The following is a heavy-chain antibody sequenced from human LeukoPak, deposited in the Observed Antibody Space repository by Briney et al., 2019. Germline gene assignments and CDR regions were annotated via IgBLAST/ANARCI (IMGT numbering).Heavy chain of an antibody. CDR2: IWYDGSNK. CDR1: GFTFSSYG. D-gene: IGHD3-22*01. J-gene: IGHJ6*02. V-gene: IGHV3-33*01. Sequence: GGSLGLSCAASGFTFSSYGMHWVRQAPGKGLEWVAVIWYDGSNKYYADSVKGRFTISRDNSKNTLYLQMNSLRAEDTAVYYCARGRDSSSLVHYYYYGMDVWAKGPRSPSP. CDR3: ARGRDSSSLVHYYYYGMDV.